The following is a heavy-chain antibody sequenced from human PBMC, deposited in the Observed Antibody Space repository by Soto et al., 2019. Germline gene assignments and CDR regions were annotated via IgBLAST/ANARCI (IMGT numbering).Heavy chain of an antibody. CDR3: ARSPSSDTAMVIVSWFDP. V-gene: IGHV1-69*13. J-gene: IGHJ5*02. CDR1: GGTFSSYA. CDR2: IIPIFGTA. D-gene: IGHD5-18*01. Sequence: GASVKVSCKASGGTFSSYAISWVRQAPGQGLEWMGGIIPIFGTANYAQKFQGRVTITADESTSTAYMELSSLRSEDTALYYCARSPSSDTAMVIVSWFDPWGQGTLVTVSS.